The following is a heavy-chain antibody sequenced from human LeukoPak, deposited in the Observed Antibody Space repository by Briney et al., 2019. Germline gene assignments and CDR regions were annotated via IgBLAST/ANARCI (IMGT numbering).Heavy chain of an antibody. V-gene: IGHV3-53*01. CDR1: GFTLSSYY. D-gene: IGHD5-24*01. J-gene: IGHJ4*02. CDR3: AREDGYNAPFDY. Sequence: PGGSLILSWAASGFTLSSYYMSWVRQAAGKGLEWVSVIYSGGVIYYADSVKGRFTISRDNSKNMLYLQMNSLRAEDTAVYYCAREDGYNAPFDYWGQGTLVTVSS. CDR2: IYSGGVI.